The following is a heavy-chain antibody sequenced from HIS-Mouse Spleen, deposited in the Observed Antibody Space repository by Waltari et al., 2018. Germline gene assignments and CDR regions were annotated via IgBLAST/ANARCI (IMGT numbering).Heavy chain of an antibody. V-gene: IGHV4-59*01. CDR3: ARSPHVGAFDI. D-gene: IGHD1-26*01. CDR1: GGSISSYY. Sequence: QVQLQESGPGLVKPSETLSLTCTVSGGSISSYYGTWIRQPPGKGLEWIGYIYYSGSTNYNPSLKSRVTISVDTSKNQFSLKLSSVTAADTAVYYCARSPHVGAFDIWGQGTMVTVSS. CDR2: IYYSGST. J-gene: IGHJ3*02.